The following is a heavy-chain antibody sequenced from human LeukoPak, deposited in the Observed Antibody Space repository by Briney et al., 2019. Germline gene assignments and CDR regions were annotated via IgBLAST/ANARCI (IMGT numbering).Heavy chain of an antibody. D-gene: IGHD5-24*01. J-gene: IGHJ4*02. CDR1: GGSISSYY. V-gene: IGHV4-59*08. CDR2: IYYSGST. Sequence: SETLSLTCTVSGGSISSYYWSWIRQPPGKGLEWIGYIYYSGSTNYNPSLKSRVTTSVDTSKNQFSLKLTSVTAADTAVYYCARGWAYFDYWGQGTLVTVSS. CDR3: ARGWAYFDY.